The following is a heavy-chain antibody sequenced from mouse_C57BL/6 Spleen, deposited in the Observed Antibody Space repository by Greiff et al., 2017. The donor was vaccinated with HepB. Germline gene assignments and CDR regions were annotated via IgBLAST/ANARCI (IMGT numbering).Heavy chain of an antibody. V-gene: IGHV1-22*01. D-gene: IGHD2-5*01. J-gene: IGHJ3*01. CDR1: GYTFTDYN. CDR2: INPNNGGT. CDR3: ARQAYYSNYGFAY. Sequence: EVQLQQSGPELVKPGASVKMSCKASGYTFTDYNMHWVKQSHGKSLEWIGYINPNNGGTSYNQKFKGKATLTVNKSSSTAYMELRSLTSEDYAVYYCARQAYYSNYGFAYWGQGTLVTVSA.